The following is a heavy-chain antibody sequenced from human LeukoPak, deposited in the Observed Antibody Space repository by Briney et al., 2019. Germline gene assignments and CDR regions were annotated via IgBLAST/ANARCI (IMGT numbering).Heavy chain of an antibody. J-gene: IGHJ4*02. Sequence: QPGGSLRLSCAASGFTFSMYAMSWVRQAPGKGLERVSTISGSGASTYYADSVKGRFTISRDNSKNTLYLQMNSLRVEDTAVYYCAKSMSGYSYGTIDYWGQGTLVTVSS. V-gene: IGHV3-23*01. CDR2: ISGSGAST. CDR1: GFTFSMYA. CDR3: AKSMSGYSYGTIDY. D-gene: IGHD5-18*01.